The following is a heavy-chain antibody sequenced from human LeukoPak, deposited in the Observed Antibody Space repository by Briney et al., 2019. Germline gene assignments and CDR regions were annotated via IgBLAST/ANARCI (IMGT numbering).Heavy chain of an antibody. CDR3: ASEDSGSFDY. Sequence: GGSLRLSCAASGFTFSSYSMNWVRQAPGEGLEWVSSISSSSSYIYYADSVKGRFTISRDNAKNSLYLQMNSLRAEDTAVYYCASEDSGSFDYWGQGTLVTVSS. CDR1: GFTFSSYS. D-gene: IGHD5-12*01. CDR2: ISSSSSYI. J-gene: IGHJ4*02. V-gene: IGHV3-21*01.